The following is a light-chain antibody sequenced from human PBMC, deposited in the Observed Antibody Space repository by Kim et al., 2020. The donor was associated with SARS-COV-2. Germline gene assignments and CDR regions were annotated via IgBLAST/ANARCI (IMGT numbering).Light chain of an antibody. CDR1: ESLLSSF. CDR2: GGS. V-gene: IGKV3-20*01. Sequence: PGDRATLSCRASESLLSSFLAWFQQRPGQAPRLLIYGGSRRATGIPDRFSGGGSGTEFTLTISRLEPEDFAMYYCQNYAGAFGQGTKVDIK. J-gene: IGKJ1*01. CDR3: QNYAGA.